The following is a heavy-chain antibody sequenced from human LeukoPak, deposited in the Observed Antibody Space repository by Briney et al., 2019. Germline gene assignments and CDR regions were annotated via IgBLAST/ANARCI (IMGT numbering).Heavy chain of an antibody. CDR1: GYSITSAYY. J-gene: IGHJ5*02. CDR3: AREISITMVRGVIITSWFDP. Sequence: TSETLSLTCTVSGYSITSAYYWGWIRQPPGKGLEWIGRIYTSGSTNYNPSLKSRVTISVDTSKNQFSLKLSSVTAADTAVYYCAREISITMVRGVIITSWFDPWGQGTLVTVSS. CDR2: IYTSGST. V-gene: IGHV4-38-2*02. D-gene: IGHD3-10*01.